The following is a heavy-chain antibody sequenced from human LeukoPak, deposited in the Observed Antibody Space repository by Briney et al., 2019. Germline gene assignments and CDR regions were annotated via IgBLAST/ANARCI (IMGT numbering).Heavy chain of an antibody. CDR2: IYYSGST. CDR3: ASLAYYYDTSGYIS. D-gene: IGHD3-22*01. V-gene: IGHV4-59*01. J-gene: IGHJ4*02. Sequence: PSETLSLTCTVSGDSLTVVYWSWVRQPPGKGLEWIGYIYYSGSTSCNTSLKSRLTISEDTSRNQFSLKLSSVTAADTAVYYCASLAYYYDTSGYISWGQGTLVTVSS. CDR1: GDSLTVVY.